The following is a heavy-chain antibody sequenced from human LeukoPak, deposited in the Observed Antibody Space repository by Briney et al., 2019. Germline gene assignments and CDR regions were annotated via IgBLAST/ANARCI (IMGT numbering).Heavy chain of an antibody. J-gene: IGHJ6*02. CDR1: GFTFSSYD. CDR3: ARGHKGSSYYYGMDV. Sequence: GGSLRLSCAASGFTFSSYDMHWVRQATGKGLEWVSAIGTAGDTYYPGSVKGRVTISRENAKNSLYLQMNSLRAGDTAVNYCARGHKGSSYYYGMDVWGQGTTVTVSS. V-gene: IGHV3-13*01. CDR2: IGTAGDT.